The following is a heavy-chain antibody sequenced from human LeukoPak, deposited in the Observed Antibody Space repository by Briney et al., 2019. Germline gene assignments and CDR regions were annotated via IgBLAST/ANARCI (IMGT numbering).Heavy chain of an antibody. CDR2: ISSSSSYI. Sequence: GGSLRLSCAASGFTFSSYSMNWVRQAPGKGLEWVSSISSSSSYIYYADSVKGRFTISRDNAKNSLYLQMNSLRAEDTAVYYCASPFGNPSPTACSSTSCYPIPIGYWGQGTLVTVSS. CDR1: GFTFSSYS. D-gene: IGHD2-2*01. V-gene: IGHV3-21*01. J-gene: IGHJ4*02. CDR3: ASPFGNPSPTACSSTSCYPIPIGY.